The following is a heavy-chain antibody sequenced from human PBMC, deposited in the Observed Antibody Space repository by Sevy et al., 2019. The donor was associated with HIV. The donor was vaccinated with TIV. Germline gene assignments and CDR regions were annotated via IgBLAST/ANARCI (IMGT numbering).Heavy chain of an antibody. J-gene: IGHJ6*02. CDR1: GFTFNTYN. CDR3: ASSDATSRFGYYYFAMDF. Sequence: GGSLRLSCAVSGFTFNTYNMNWVRQAPGKGLEWVSYISYTSTTIYYADSVRGRFTISRDNAKKTLYLKMNSLRDEDTAVYYCASSDATSRFGYYYFAMDFWGQGTSVTVSS. D-gene: IGHD3-22*01. CDR2: ISYTSTTI. V-gene: IGHV3-48*02.